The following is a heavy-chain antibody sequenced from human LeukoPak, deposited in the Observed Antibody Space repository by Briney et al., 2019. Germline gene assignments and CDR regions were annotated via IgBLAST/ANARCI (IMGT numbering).Heavy chain of an antibody. CDR1: GYTFTNYG. D-gene: IGHD6-13*01. J-gene: IGHJ4*02. CDR3: ARLRQQLGRGYYFDY. V-gene: IGHV1-18*01. Sequence: ASVKVSCKASGYTFTNYGINSVRQAPGQGLEWMGWISAYNGNTNYAQKLQGRVTMTTDTSTSTAYMELRSLRSDDTAVYYCARLRQQLGRGYYFDYWGQGTLVTVSS. CDR2: ISAYNGNT.